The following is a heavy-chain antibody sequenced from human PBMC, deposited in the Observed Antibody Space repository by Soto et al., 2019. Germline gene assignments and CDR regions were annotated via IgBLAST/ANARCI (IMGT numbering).Heavy chain of an antibody. V-gene: IGHV1-3*01. CDR2: INAGNGNT. CDR1: GGTFSSYT. CDR3: VRSGDYRSGSYWYFFDY. J-gene: IGHJ4*02. Sequence: ASVKVSCKASGGTFSSYTISWVRQAPGQGLEWMGWINAGNGNTKYSQKFQGRVTITRDTSASTAYMELSSLRAEDTALYYCVRSGDYRSGSYWYFFDYWGQGALVTVSS. D-gene: IGHD3-10*01.